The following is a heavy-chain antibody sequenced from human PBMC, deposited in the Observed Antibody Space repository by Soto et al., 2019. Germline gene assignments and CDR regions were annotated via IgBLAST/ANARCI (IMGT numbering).Heavy chain of an antibody. CDR1: GYSFTSYW. V-gene: IGHV5-51*01. Sequence: GESLKISCKGSGYSFTSYWIGWVRQMPGKGLEWMGIIYPGDSDTRYSPSFQGQVTISADKSISTAYLQWSSLKASDTAMYYCARWSPPHDYGDPESRGLYYYYYMDVWGKGTTVTVSS. D-gene: IGHD4-17*01. J-gene: IGHJ6*03. CDR2: IYPGDSDT. CDR3: ARWSPPHDYGDPESRGLYYYYYMDV.